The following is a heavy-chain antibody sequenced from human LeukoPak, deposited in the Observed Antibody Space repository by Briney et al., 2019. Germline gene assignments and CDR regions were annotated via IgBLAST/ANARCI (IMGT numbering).Heavy chain of an antibody. CDR2: IYTSGST. Sequence: SETLSLTCTVSGGSISSYYWSWIRQPAGKGLEWIGRIYTSGSTNYNPSLKSRVTMSVDTSKNQFSLKLSSVTAADTAVYYCARDLRYSSSWYSVPAFDIWGQGTMVTVSS. CDR1: GGSISSYY. D-gene: IGHD6-13*01. CDR3: ARDLRYSSSWYSVPAFDI. V-gene: IGHV4-4*07. J-gene: IGHJ3*02.